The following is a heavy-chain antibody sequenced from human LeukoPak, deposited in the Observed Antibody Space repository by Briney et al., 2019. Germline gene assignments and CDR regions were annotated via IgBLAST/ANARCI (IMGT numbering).Heavy chain of an antibody. CDR3: ARGPMRGWFDP. J-gene: IGHJ5*02. D-gene: IGHD3-22*01. CDR1: GGSISSSSDY. V-gene: IGHV4-39*07. CDR2: INHSGST. Sequence: PSETLSLTCTVSGGSISSSSDYWGWIRQPPGRGLEWIGEINHSGSTNYNPSLKSRVTISVGTSKNQFSLELSSVTAADTAVYYCARGPMRGWFDPWGQGTLVTVSS.